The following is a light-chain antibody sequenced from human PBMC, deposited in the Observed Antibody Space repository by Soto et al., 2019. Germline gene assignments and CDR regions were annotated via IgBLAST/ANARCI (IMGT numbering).Light chain of an antibody. V-gene: IGKV3-20*01. J-gene: IGKJ2*01. CDR2: GAS. CDR1: QSVSTSY. CDR3: QQYGSSPDT. Sequence: EIVLTQSPGTLSLYPGERATLSCRASQSVSTSYLAWYQQKAGQAPRLLIYGASSRATGIPDRFRGSGSGTDFTLTISRLEPEDFAVYYCQQYGSSPDTFGQGTKLEIK.